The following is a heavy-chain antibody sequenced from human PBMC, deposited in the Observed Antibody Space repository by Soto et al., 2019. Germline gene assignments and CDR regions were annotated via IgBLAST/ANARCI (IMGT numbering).Heavy chain of an antibody. J-gene: IGHJ3*02. CDR1: GFTFSSYA. V-gene: IGHV3-30-3*01. CDR2: ISYDGSNK. CDR3: ARGGPGTTVIDAFDI. D-gene: IGHD4-4*01. Sequence: QPGGSLRLSCAASGFTFSSYAMHWVRQAPGKGLEWVAVISYDGSNKYYADSVKGRFTIFRDNSKNTLYLQMNSLRAEDTAVYYCARGGPGTTVIDAFDIWGQGTMVTVSS.